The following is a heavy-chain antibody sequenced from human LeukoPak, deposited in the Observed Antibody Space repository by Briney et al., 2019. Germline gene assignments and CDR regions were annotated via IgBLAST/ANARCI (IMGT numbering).Heavy chain of an antibody. J-gene: IGHJ1*01. CDR3: ARVGTAGTGEYFQH. Sequence: GRSLRLSCAASGFTFSSYAMHWVRQAPGKGLEWVAVISYDGSNKYYADSVKGRFTISRDNSKNTLYLQMNSLRAEDTAVYYCARVGTAGTGEYFQHWGQGTLVTVPS. D-gene: IGHD6-13*01. V-gene: IGHV3-30-3*01. CDR2: ISYDGSNK. CDR1: GFTFSSYA.